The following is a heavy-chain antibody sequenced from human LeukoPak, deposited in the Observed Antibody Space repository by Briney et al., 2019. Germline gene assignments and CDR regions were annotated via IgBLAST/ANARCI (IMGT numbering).Heavy chain of an antibody. CDR3: ARGSRIVGAPRYFDY. CDR2: SIPSFGTA. V-gene: IGHV1-69*06. Sequence: SVKVSCKASGGTVSSYAISGVRQAPGQGLEWRGGSIPSFGTANYAQKVQGRVTITADKSTSTAYLELSSLRSEDTDVYYCARGSRIVGAPRYFDYWGQGTLVTVSS. J-gene: IGHJ4*02. D-gene: IGHD1-26*01. CDR1: GGTVSSYA.